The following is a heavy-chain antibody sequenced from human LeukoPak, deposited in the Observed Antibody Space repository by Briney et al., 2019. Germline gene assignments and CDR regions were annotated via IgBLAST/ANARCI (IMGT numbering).Heavy chain of an antibody. CDR2: ISWNSGSI. V-gene: IGHV3-9*03. Sequence: PGGSLRLSCAASGFTFDDYAMHWVRQAPGKGLEWVSGISWNSGSIGYADSVKGRFTISRDNAKNSLYLQMNSLRAEDMALYCCAKALGSTKTTAFDIWGQGTMVTVSS. D-gene: IGHD1-1*01. CDR1: GFTFDDYA. CDR3: AKALGSTKTTAFDI. J-gene: IGHJ3*02.